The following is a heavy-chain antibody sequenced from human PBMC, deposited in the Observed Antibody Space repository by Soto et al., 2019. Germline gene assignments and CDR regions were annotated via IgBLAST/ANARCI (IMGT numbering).Heavy chain of an antibody. J-gene: IGHJ4*02. CDR3: ARERVAGYFDY. CDR1: GFTFSSYA. D-gene: IGHD6-19*01. V-gene: IGHV3-30-3*01. CDR2: ISYDGSNK. Sequence: GGSLSLSCAASGFTFSSYAMHWVRQAPGKGLEWVAVISYDGSNKYYADSVKGRFTISRDNSKNTLYLQMNSLRAEDTAVYYCARERVAGYFDYWGQGTLVTVSS.